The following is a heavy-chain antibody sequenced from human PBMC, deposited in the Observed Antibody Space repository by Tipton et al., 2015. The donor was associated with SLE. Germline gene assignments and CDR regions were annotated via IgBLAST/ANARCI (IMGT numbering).Heavy chain of an antibody. J-gene: IGHJ4*02. CDR2: INTDGSGT. D-gene: IGHD3-10*01. V-gene: IGHV3-74*01. CDR3: AGDPDGSGSYWRAYYFDS. Sequence: GSLRLSCTASGFTFSSYWMHWVRQAPGKGLVWVSRINTDGSGTSYADSVRGRFTISRDNAKRTLYLQMNSLRAEDTAVYYCAGDPDGSGSYWRAYYFDSWGQGTLVTVSS. CDR1: GFTFSSYW.